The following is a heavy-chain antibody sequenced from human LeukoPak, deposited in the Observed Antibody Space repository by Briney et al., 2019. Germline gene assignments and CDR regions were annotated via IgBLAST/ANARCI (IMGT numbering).Heavy chain of an antibody. D-gene: IGHD3-3*01. V-gene: IGHV3-48*04. CDR2: ISSSSSTI. J-gene: IGHJ4*02. CDR3: ARAGYDFWSGYDGGWWY. Sequence: PGGSLRLSCAASGFTFSSYSMNWVRQAPGKGLEWVSYISSSSSTIYYADSVKGRFTISRDNAKNSLYLQMNSLRAEDTAVYYCARAGYDFWSGYDGGWWYWGQGTLVTVSS. CDR1: GFTFSSYS.